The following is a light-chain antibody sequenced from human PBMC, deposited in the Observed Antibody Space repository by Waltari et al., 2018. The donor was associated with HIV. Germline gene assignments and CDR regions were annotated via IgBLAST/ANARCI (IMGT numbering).Light chain of an antibody. Sequence: QSVLTQSPSASGSPGQSVTISCSGSTSNIGRHSVYVHQQLPGTAPTLLLYRNDQRPSGVPDRFSGSKSGSSASLAVSGLRSEDEADYYCAAWDSSLSGLKWVFGGGTKLTVL. CDR2: RND. V-gene: IGLV1-47*01. CDR1: TSNIGRHS. J-gene: IGLJ3*02. CDR3: AAWDSSLSGLKWV.